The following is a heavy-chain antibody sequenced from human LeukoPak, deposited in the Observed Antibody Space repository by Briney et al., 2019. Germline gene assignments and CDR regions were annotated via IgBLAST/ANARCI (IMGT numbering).Heavy chain of an antibody. CDR3: ANHLVVDYPPLYY. D-gene: IGHD3-22*01. CDR1: GFTFSSYA. J-gene: IGHJ4*02. Sequence: PGGSLRLSCAASGFTFSSYAMSWVRQAPGKGLEWVSAISGSGGSTYYADSVKGWLTISRDNSKNPLYLQMNSLRAEDTAVYYCANHLVVDYPPLYYWGQGTLVTVSS. V-gene: IGHV3-23*01. CDR2: ISGSGGST.